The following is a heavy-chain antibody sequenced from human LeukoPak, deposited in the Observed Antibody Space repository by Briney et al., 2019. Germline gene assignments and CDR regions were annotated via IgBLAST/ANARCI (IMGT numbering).Heavy chain of an antibody. J-gene: IGHJ3*01. CDR2: IYSGGST. Sequence: PGGSLRLSCAASGFTVNSNYMSWVRQAPGKGLEWVSVIYSGGSTYYADSVKGRFTISRDNSKNTLYLQMNSLRPEDTAVYYCARVSTSGSGNYLTRAFDVWGQETMVTVSS. D-gene: IGHD3-10*01. CDR3: ARVSTSGSGNYLTRAFDV. V-gene: IGHV3-53*05. CDR1: GFTVNSNY.